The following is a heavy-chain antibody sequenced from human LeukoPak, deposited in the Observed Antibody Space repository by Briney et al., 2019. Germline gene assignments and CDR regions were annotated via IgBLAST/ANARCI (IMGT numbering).Heavy chain of an antibody. D-gene: IGHD3-10*01. CDR1: GGTFSSYA. CDR3: ATLPLWFGELTPFDY. CDR2: IIPIFGTA. V-gene: IGHV1-69*05. J-gene: IGHJ4*02. Sequence: GASVKVSCKASGGTFSSYAISWGRQAPGQGLEWMGGIIPIFGTANYAQKFQGRVTITTDESTSTAYMELSSLRSDDTAVYYCATLPLWFGELTPFDYWGQGTLVTVSS.